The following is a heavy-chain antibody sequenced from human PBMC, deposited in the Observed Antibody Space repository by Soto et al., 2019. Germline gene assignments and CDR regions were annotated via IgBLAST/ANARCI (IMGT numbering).Heavy chain of an antibody. V-gene: IGHV4-39*01. CDR1: GGSISSSSYY. CDR2: IYYSGST. J-gene: IGHJ6*02. Sequence: QLQLQESGPGLVKPSETLSLTCTVSGGSISSSSYYWGWIRQPPGKGLEWIGSIYYSGSTYYNPSLKSRVTISVDTSKNQFSLKLSSVTAADTAVYYCARPEAPRYYYYGMDVWGQGTTVTVSS. CDR3: ARPEAPRYYYYGMDV.